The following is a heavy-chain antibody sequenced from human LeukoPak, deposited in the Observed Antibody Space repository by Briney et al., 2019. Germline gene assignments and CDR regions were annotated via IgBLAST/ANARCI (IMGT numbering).Heavy chain of an antibody. CDR3: ARDGGNYLDF. Sequence: SQTLSLTCAISGDSVASNSGAWNWIRQSPSRGLEWLGRTYYRSKWYNECAVSVKSRITINPDTSKNQFSLQLNSVTPEDTAVYYCARDGGNYLDFWGQGNLVTVSS. CDR1: GDSVASNSGA. J-gene: IGHJ4*02. CDR2: TYYRSKWYN. V-gene: IGHV6-1*01. D-gene: IGHD4-23*01.